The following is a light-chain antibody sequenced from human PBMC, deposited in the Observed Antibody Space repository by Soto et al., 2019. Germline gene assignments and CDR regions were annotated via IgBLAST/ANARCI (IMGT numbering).Light chain of an antibody. CDR2: GAS. J-gene: IGKJ5*01. Sequence: EIVMTQSPATLSVSPGQTATLSCRASQTVARDLAWYQHKPGQAPRLLIYGASTRATGIPARFSGSGSATEFTLTISSLQAEDFAVYDCQQYNHWPPITFGQGTRLEIK. CDR1: QTVARD. V-gene: IGKV3-15*01. CDR3: QQYNHWPPIT.